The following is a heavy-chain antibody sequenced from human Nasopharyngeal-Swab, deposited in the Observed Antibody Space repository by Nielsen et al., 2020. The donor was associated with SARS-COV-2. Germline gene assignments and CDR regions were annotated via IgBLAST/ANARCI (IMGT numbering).Heavy chain of an antibody. D-gene: IGHD6-13*01. V-gene: IGHV1-2*02. CDR3: ARSYSSSWYDSYYYYYGMDV. Sequence: ASVKVSCKASGYTFTGYYMHWVRQAPGQGLEWMGWINPNSGGTNYAQKFQGRATMTRDTSISTAYMELSRLRSDDTAVYYCARSYSSSWYDSYYYYYGMDVWGQGTTVTVSS. J-gene: IGHJ6*02. CDR1: GYTFTGYY. CDR2: INPNSGGT.